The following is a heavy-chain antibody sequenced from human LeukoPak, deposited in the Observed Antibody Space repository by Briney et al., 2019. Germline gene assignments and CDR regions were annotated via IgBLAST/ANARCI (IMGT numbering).Heavy chain of an antibody. Sequence: SETLSLTCTVSGDSISSRDSYWGWVRQPPGKGLEWIGSLWFGGTTSYNPSLKSRVTISVDTSKNQFSLKLSSVTAADTAVYYCARGRRGSYFQDYWGQGTLVTVSS. D-gene: IGHD1-26*01. V-gene: IGHV4-39*07. CDR2: LWFGGTT. CDR1: GDSISSRDSY. CDR3: ARGRRGSYFQDY. J-gene: IGHJ4*02.